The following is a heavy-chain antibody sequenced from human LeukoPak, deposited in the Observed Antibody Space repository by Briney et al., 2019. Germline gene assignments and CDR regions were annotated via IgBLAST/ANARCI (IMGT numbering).Heavy chain of an antibody. J-gene: IGHJ4*02. CDR1: GGSISSYY. V-gene: IGHV4-59*01. CDR2: IYYSGST. D-gene: IGHD4-17*01. Sequence: SETLSLTCTVSGGSISSYYWGWIRQPPGKGLEWIGYIYYSGSTNYNPSLKSRVTISVDTSKNQFSLKLSSVTAADTAVYYCARDFRDDYGDCVFDYWGQGTLVTVSS. CDR3: ARDFRDDYGDCVFDY.